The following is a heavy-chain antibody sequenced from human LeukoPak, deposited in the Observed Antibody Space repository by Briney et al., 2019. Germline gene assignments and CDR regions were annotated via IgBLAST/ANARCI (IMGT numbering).Heavy chain of an antibody. CDR1: GYTFTSYG. V-gene: IGHV1-18*01. CDR2: ISAYNGNT. J-gene: IGHJ3*02. CDR3: ARDTPIDIGVVPAAAGDAFDI. Sequence: ASVHDSCQASGYTFTSYGISWVRQAPGQGIEWMGWISAYNGNTNYAQKLQGRVTMTTDTSTSTAYMELRSLRSDDTAVYYCARDTPIDIGVVPAAAGDAFDIWGQGTMVTVSS. D-gene: IGHD2-2*01.